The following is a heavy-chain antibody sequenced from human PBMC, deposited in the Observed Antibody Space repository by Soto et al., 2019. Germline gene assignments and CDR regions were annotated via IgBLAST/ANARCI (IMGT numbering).Heavy chain of an antibody. CDR2: ISASGGSI. V-gene: IGHV3-23*01. J-gene: IGHJ4*01. Sequence: EVQLLESGGGLVQPGGSLRLSCAASGFTFNNYAMTWVRQAPGKGLEWVSAISASGGSIYYADSVKGRFTIFRDNSKNTLYLQMNSPRVEDTAVYFCATFPVYDPHTSGWYYFDYWGHGTLVTVSS. CDR3: ATFPVYDPHTSGWYYFDY. CDR1: GFTFNNYA. D-gene: IGHD6-19*01.